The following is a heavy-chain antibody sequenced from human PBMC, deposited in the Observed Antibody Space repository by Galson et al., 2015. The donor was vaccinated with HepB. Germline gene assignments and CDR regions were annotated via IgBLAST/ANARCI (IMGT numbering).Heavy chain of an antibody. CDR1: GFTFDDYG. V-gene: IGHV3-20*04. CDR2: INWNGGST. D-gene: IGHD6-13*01. J-gene: IGHJ6*02. Sequence: SLRLSCAASGFTFDDYGMSWVRQAPGKGLEWVSGINWNGGSTGYADSVKGRFTISRDNAKNSLYLQMNSLRAEDTALYYCARVIAAAIYYYGMDVWGQGTTVTVSS. CDR3: ARVIAAAIYYYGMDV.